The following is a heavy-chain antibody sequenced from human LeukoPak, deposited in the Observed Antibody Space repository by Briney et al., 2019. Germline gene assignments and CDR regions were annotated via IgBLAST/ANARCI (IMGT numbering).Heavy chain of an antibody. CDR1: GFTFSSYA. D-gene: IGHD3-22*01. Sequence: GGSLRLSCAASGFTFSSYAMSWVRQAPGKGLEWVSAISGSGASTYYADSVKGRFTISRDNSKNTLYLQMNSLRAEDTAVYYCARLGGPSDTSGFLDYWGQGTLVTVSS. V-gene: IGHV3-23*01. CDR3: ARLGGPSDTSGFLDY. J-gene: IGHJ4*02. CDR2: ISGSGAST.